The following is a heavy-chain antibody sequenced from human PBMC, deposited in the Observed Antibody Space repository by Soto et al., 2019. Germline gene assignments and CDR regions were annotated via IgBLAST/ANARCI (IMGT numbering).Heavy chain of an antibody. CDR1: GGSISSSSYY. CDR3: ARTPEGFEY. J-gene: IGHJ4*02. V-gene: IGHV4-39*01. Sequence: SETLSLTCTVSGGSISSSSYYWGWIRQPPGKGLEWIGSIYYSGSTYYNPSLKSRVTISVDTSKNQFSLKLSSVTAADTAVYYCARTPEGFEYWGQGTLVTVSS. CDR2: IYYSGST.